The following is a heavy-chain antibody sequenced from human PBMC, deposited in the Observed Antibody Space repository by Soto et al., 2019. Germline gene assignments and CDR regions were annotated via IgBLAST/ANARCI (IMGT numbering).Heavy chain of an antibody. V-gene: IGHV3-23*01. J-gene: IGHJ4*02. CDR1: GFTFSSYA. CDR2: ISDSGVST. D-gene: IGHD2-2*01. Sequence: EVQLLESGGGLVQPGGSLRLSCGASGFTFSSYAMSWVRQAPGKGLEWVSAISDSGVSTYYADSMKGRFTISRDNSKNTLYLQMNSLRAEDTAIYYCAKDLTSTSRTPELWGQGTLVTVSS. CDR3: AKDLTSTSRTPEL.